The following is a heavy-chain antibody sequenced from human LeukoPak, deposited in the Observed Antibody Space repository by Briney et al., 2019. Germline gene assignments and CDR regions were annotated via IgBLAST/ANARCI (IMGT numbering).Heavy chain of an antibody. Sequence: MPSETLSLTCTVSGGSISSYYWSWIRQPAGKGLEWIGRIYTSGSTNYNPSLKSRVTMSVDTSKNHFSLKLISVTAADTAVYYCARGPPDYYYMDVWGKGTTVTVSS. CDR2: IYTSGST. CDR3: ARGPPDYYYMDV. CDR1: GGSISSYY. V-gene: IGHV4-4*07. J-gene: IGHJ6*03.